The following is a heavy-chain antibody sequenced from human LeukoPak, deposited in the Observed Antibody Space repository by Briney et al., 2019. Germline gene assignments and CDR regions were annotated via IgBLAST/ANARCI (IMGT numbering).Heavy chain of an antibody. Sequence: SETLSLTCTVSGGSISSSSYYWGWIRQPPGKGLEWIGSIYYSGSTYYNPSLKSRVTISVDTPKNQFSLKLSSVTAADTAVYYCAREGPSSRDWFDPWGQGTLVTVSS. CDR1: GGSISSSSYY. D-gene: IGHD2-15*01. V-gene: IGHV4-39*02. CDR3: AREGPSSRDWFDP. CDR2: IYYSGST. J-gene: IGHJ5*02.